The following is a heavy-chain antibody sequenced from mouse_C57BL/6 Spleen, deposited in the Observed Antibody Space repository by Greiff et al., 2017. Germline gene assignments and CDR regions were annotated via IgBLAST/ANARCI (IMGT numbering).Heavy chain of an antibody. CDR1: GFTFSDYY. D-gene: IGHD2-4*01. CDR2: INYDGSST. V-gene: IGHV5-16*01. CDR3: AREEYDYDGGSWFAY. J-gene: IGHJ3*01. Sequence: DVKLVESEGGLVQPGSSMKLSCTASGFTFSDYYMAWVRQVPEKGLEWVANINYDGSSTYYLDSLKSRFIISRDNAKNILYLQMSSLKSEDTATYYCAREEYDYDGGSWFAYWGQGTLVTVSA.